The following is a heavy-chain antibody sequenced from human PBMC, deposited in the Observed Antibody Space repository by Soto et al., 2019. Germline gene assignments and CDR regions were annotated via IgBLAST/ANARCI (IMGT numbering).Heavy chain of an antibody. CDR3: ARLGCSGGSCYRGWFDP. CDR2: IYYSGST. D-gene: IGHD2-15*01. CDR1: GGSISSSSYY. V-gene: IGHV4-39*01. J-gene: IGHJ5*02. Sequence: QLQLQESGPGLVKPSETLSLTCTVSGGSISSSSYYWGWIRQPPGKGLEWIGSIYYSGSTYYNPSLKSRVPISVDTSKNQFSLKLSSVTAADTAVYYCARLGCSGGSCYRGWFDPWGQGTLVTVSS.